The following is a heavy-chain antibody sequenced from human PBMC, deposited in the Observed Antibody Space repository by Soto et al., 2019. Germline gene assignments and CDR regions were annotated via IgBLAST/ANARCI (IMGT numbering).Heavy chain of an antibody. Sequence: EAQLVESGGGLVKPGGSLRLSCVGSGFSFSSYSMNWVRQAPGKGPEWVSSISKSGRYIYYPDSVRGRFTVSRDNARNSLYLQMDSLRAEDTALYYCAESGSGNPHDAFDSWGRGTMVTVS. CDR1: GFSFSSYS. D-gene: IGHD3-10*01. CDR2: ISKSGRYI. CDR3: AESGSGNPHDAFDS. V-gene: IGHV3-21*02. J-gene: IGHJ3*01.